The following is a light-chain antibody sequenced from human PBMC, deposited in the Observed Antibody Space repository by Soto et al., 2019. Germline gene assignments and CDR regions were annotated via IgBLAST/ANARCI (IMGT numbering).Light chain of an antibody. J-gene: IGLJ2*01. V-gene: IGLV1-40*01. CDR3: QSYDSSLNGARV. CDR1: SSNIGAGYD. Sequence: QSVLTQPPSVSGAPGQRVTIPCTGSSSNIGAGYDVHWYQQLPGTAPKLLIYGNSNRPSGVPDRFSGSKSGTSASLAITGLQAEDEADYYCQSYDSSLNGARVLGGGTKLTVL. CDR2: GNS.